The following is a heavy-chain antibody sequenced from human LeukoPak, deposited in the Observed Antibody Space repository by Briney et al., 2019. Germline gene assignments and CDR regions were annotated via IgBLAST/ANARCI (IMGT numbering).Heavy chain of an antibody. V-gene: IGHV4-39*01. J-gene: IGHJ4*02. CDR2: ISYSGSI. D-gene: IGHD3-9*01. Sequence: SETLSLTCTVSGGSISSSSYYWGWIRQPPGKGLEWIGSISYSGSIYHNPSLKSRVTISADTSKNQFSLRLSSVTAADTAIYYCARLLTDWGQGTLVTVSS. CDR1: GGSISSSSYY. CDR3: ARLLTD.